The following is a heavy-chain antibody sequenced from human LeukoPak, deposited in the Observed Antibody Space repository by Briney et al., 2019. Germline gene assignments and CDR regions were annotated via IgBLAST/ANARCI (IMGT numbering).Heavy chain of an antibody. V-gene: IGHV4-59*01. J-gene: IGHJ4*02. CDR3: ARAYGDPAGYYFDY. D-gene: IGHD3-10*01. CDR1: GGSISSYY. Sequence: PSETLSLTCTVSGGSISSYYWSWIRQPPGKGLEWIGYIYYSGSTNYNPSLKSRVTISVDTSKNQFSLKLSSVTAADTAVYYCARAYGDPAGYYFDYWGQGTLVTVSS. CDR2: IYYSGST.